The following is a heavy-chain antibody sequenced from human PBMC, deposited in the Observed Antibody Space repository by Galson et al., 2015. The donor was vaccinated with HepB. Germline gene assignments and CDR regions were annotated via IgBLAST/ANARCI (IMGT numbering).Heavy chain of an antibody. D-gene: IGHD1-20*01. J-gene: IGHJ6*03. CDR3: ARARYNWNPFDMDV. Sequence: SETLSLTCAVYGGSFSGYYWSWIRQPPGKGLEWIGEINHSGSTNYNPSLKSRFTISADTSKNQFSLKLSSVTAADTAVYYCARARYNWNPFDMDVWGKGTTVTVSS. CDR2: INHSGST. CDR1: GGSFSGYY. V-gene: IGHV4-34*01.